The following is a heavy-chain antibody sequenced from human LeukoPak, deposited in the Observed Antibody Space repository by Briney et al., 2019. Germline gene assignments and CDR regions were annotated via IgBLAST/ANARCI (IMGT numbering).Heavy chain of an antibody. CDR3: ARDGYSFARDF. CDR2: IKPDGSEK. CDR1: AFTFSSYC. D-gene: IGHD5-12*01. V-gene: IGHV3-7*01. J-gene: IGHJ4*02. Sequence: GGSLSCSCAVSAFTFSSYCMSWLRHAPGNGLEWVANIKPDGSEKYYVDSVKGRFTISRDNAKNSLYLQMNSLRAEDTAVYYCARDGYSFARDFWGQGTLVTVSS.